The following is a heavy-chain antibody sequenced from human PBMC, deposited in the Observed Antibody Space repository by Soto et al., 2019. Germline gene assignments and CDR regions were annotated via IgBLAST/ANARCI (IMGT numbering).Heavy chain of an antibody. V-gene: IGHV4-30-2*01. CDR1: GGSISSGGYS. J-gene: IGHJ5*02. CDR2: IYHSGST. Sequence: QLQLQESGSGLVRPSQTLSLTCAVSGGSISSGGYSWNWIRQPPGKGLEWIGYIYHSGSTLYNPSLTSRVPISVDKSKNQFSLTLPSVTAADTAVYYCARDQLEGNWFDPWGQGTLVTVSS. D-gene: IGHD1-1*01. CDR3: ARDQLEGNWFDP.